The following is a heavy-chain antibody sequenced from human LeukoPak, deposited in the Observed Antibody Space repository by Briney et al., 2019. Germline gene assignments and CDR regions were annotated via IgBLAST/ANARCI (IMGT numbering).Heavy chain of an antibody. J-gene: IGHJ6*02. Sequence: SETLSLTCTVSGGSISSYYWSWIRQPPGKGLEWIGYIYYSGSTNYNPSLKSRVTISVDTSKSQFSLKLSSVTAADTAVYYCARDSPDATIGDHYYGMDVWGQGTTVTVSS. V-gene: IGHV4-59*01. CDR2: IYYSGST. CDR3: ARDSPDATIGDHYYGMDV. D-gene: IGHD1-26*01. CDR1: GGSISSYY.